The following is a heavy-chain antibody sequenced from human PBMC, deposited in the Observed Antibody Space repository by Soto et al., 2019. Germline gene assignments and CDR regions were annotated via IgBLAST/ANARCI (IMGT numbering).Heavy chain of an antibody. J-gene: IGHJ6*02. CDR1: GYSFTSYW. CDR3: ARDGSLSYYYYGMDV. CDR2: IDPSDSYT. D-gene: IGHD5-12*01. Sequence: PGESLKISCKGSGYSFTSYWISWVRQMPGKGLEWMGRIDPSDSYTNYSPSFQGHVTISADKSISTAYLQWRSLKASDTAMYYCARDGSLSYYYYGMDVWGQGTTVTVSS. V-gene: IGHV5-10-1*01.